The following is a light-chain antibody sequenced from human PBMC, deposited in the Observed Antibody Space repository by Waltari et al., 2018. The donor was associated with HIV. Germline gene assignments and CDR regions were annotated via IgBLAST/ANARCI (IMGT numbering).Light chain of an antibody. Sequence: DIVLTQSPLFLPVTPGEPASISCRSSQSLLHSNGYNYLDWYLQKPGQSPQLLIYLGSDRASGVPDRFSGSGSGTEFTLKISRVEAEDVGIYYCMQALETPLTFGPGTKVDIK. CDR1: QSLLHSNGYNY. CDR2: LGS. V-gene: IGKV2-28*01. CDR3: MQALETPLT. J-gene: IGKJ3*01.